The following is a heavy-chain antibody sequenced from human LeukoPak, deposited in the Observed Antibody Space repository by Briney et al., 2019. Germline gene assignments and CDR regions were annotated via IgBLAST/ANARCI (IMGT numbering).Heavy chain of an antibody. CDR3: AKAGDGYPAYYFDY. V-gene: IGHV3-23*01. CDR2: MSGSGGST. Sequence: PGGSLRLSCAASGFTFSSYAMSWVRQAPGKGLEWVSTMSGSGGSTYYADSVKGRFTISRDNSKNTLYLQMNSLRAEDTAVYYCAKAGDGYPAYYFDYWGQGTLVTVSS. J-gene: IGHJ4*02. D-gene: IGHD2-15*01. CDR1: GFTFSSYA.